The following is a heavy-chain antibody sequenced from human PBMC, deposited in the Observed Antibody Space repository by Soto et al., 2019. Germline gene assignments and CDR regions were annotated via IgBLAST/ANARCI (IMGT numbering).Heavy chain of an antibody. D-gene: IGHD1-1*01. CDR3: ASWLEREHAYDI. CDR2: LYDVDGT. J-gene: IGHJ3*02. CDR1: GFTVRDKKY. Sequence: DVQLVASGGGLIQPGGSLRLSCAALGFTVRDKKYITWVRQAPGKGLEWVSALYDVDGTYYADSAKGRFTISRDNSNNIIYLQMNSLGPDDTAVYYCASWLEREHAYDIWGLGTMVTVSS. V-gene: IGHV3-53*01.